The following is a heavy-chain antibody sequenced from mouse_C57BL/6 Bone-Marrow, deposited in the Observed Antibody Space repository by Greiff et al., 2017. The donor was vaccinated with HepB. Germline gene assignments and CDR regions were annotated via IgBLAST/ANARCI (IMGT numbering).Heavy chain of an antibody. D-gene: IGHD1-1*01. CDR3: VSERYYGSTPAWFAY. Sequence: EVQLVESGGGLVQPKGSLKLSCAASGFTFNTYAMHWVRQAPGKGLEWVARIRSKSSNYATYYADSVKDRLTISRDDSQSMLYLQMNNLKTEDTAMYYYVSERYYGSTPAWFAYWGQGTLVTVSA. CDR1: GFTFNTYA. CDR2: IRSKSSNYAT. V-gene: IGHV10-3*01. J-gene: IGHJ3*01.